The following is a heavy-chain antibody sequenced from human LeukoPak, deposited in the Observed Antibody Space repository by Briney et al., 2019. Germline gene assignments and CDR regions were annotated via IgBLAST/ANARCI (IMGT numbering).Heavy chain of an antibody. CDR1: GFTFSSYW. CDR2: IKQDGSEK. D-gene: IGHD3-22*01. V-gene: IGHV3-7*03. CDR3: AREGRQGYWYDSSGYFGFDY. Sequence: QSGGSLRLSCAASGFTFSSYWMSWVRQAPGKGLEWVANIKQDGSEKYYVDSVKGRFTISRDNAKNSLYLQMNSLGAEDTAVYYCAREGRQGYWYDSSGYFGFDYWGQGTLVTVSS. J-gene: IGHJ4*02.